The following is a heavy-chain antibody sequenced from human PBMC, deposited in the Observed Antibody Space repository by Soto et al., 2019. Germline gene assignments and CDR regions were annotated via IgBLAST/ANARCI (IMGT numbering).Heavy chain of an antibody. V-gene: IGHV3-74*01. CDR1: GFTFSSYW. CDR3: ARGDGERYDGNGYLGRP. Sequence: EVPLVESGGGLVQPGESLTLSCAASGFTFSSYWMHWVRQAPGKGLVWVSRIKSDGSGTYYADSVKGRLTISRANARNTHYLQMNRLRVEDTAVYFCARGDGERYDGNGYLGRPWGQGALVTVSS. D-gene: IGHD3-22*01. CDR2: IKSDGSGT. J-gene: IGHJ5*02.